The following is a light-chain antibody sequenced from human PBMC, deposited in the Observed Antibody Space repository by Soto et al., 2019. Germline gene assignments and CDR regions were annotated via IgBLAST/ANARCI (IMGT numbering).Light chain of an antibody. CDR2: WAS. V-gene: IGKV4-1*01. Sequence: DFVVTQSPDSLPVSLGERATINCKSSPSVLYSSDNKNYLAWYQQKPGQPPKLLIYWASTRESGVPDRFSGSGSGTDFTLTINSLQAEDVAVYYCQQYYSTPLTFGGGTKVEIK. CDR3: QQYYSTPLT. CDR1: PSVLYSSDNKNY. J-gene: IGKJ4*01.